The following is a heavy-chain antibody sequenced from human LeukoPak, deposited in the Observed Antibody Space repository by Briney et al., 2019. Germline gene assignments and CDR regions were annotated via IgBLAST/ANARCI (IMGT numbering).Heavy chain of an antibody. CDR3: AKDTGRPTDAITMEDNAFDI. CDR2: ISWSSGII. J-gene: IGHJ3*02. D-gene: IGHD3-3*01. Sequence: GRSLRLSCAASGFTFDDHGMHWVRQAPGKGLECVSGISWSSGIIGYADSVKGRFTISRDNAKNSLYLQMDSLRAEDTALYYCAKDTGRPTDAITMEDNAFDIWGQGTMVTVSS. CDR1: GFTFDDHG. V-gene: IGHV3-9*01.